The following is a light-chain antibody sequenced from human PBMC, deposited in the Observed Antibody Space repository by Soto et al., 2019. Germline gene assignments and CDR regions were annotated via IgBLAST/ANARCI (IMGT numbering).Light chain of an antibody. CDR2: DNF. V-gene: IGLV1-51*01. Sequence: QSVLTQPPSVSAASGQKVIISCSGSISNIGSNYVSWYQQVPGTAPKLLLYDNFERPSGIPDRFSGSKSGTSAALGITGLQTGDEADYFCGSWDDTRSAVVFGGGTKLTVL. CDR3: GSWDDTRSAVV. CDR1: ISNIGSNY. J-gene: IGLJ2*01.